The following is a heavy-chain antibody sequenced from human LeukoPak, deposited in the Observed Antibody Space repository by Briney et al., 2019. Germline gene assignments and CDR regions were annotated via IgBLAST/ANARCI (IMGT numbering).Heavy chain of an antibody. J-gene: IGHJ4*02. CDR2: IYASGST. CDR3: AAGGRMTAAVES. CDR1: GGYLNSYY. V-gene: IGHV4-4*07. Sequence: KPSETPSLTCTGSGGYLNSYYWSWIRQPAREGPEWIGRIYASGSTNYNPSLKSRVTMSVDTSKNQFSLKLSSVTAADTAVYYCAAGGRMTAAVESWGQGSLVTVSS. D-gene: IGHD6-13*01.